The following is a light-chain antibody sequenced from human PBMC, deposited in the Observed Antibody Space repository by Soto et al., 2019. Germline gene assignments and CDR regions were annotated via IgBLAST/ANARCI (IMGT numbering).Light chain of an antibody. J-gene: IGKJ4*01. CDR3: QQHYTTPLLT. CDR2: WAS. V-gene: IGKV4-1*01. Sequence: DIVMTQSPDSLAVSLGERATINCKSSQSVLQSSNNKNHLAWYQQKPGQPPKLLIYWASTRESGVPDRFSGGGSGTDFTLTISSLQAEDVAVYYCQQHYTTPLLTFGGGTKVEIK. CDR1: QSVLQSSNNKNH.